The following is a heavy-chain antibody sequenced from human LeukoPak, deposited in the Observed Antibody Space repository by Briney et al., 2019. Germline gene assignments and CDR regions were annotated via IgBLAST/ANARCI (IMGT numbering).Heavy chain of an antibody. V-gene: IGHV1-69*05. CDR2: IIPIFGTA. J-gene: IGHJ4*02. D-gene: IGHD4-11*01. Sequence: GASVKVSCKASGGTFSSYAISWVRQAPGQGLEWMGGIIPIFGTANYAQKFQGRVTITTDESTSTAYMELSSLRSEDTAVYYCARAPQSGDYSFDYWGQGTLVTVSS. CDR1: GGTFSSYA. CDR3: ARAPQSGDYSFDY.